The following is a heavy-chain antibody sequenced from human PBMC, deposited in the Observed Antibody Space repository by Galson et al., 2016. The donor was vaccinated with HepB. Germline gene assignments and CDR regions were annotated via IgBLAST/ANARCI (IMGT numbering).Heavy chain of an antibody. CDR1: GYTFTSYA. Sequence: SVKVSCKASGYTFTSYAIHWVRQAPGQRLEWMGWTNNANGNTEYSQSFQGRVTFTRDTSASTAYMELSNLRSEDTAVYYCARDGGSGWSRLWWGQGTLVAVSS. CDR3: ARDGGSGWSRLW. V-gene: IGHV1-3*04. CDR2: TNNANGNT. J-gene: IGHJ4*02. D-gene: IGHD6-19*01.